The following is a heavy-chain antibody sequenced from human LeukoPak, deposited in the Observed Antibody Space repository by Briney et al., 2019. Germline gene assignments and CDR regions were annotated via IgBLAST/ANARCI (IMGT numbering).Heavy chain of an antibody. CDR1: GFTFSSYG. D-gene: IGHD6-6*01. J-gene: IGHJ4*02. Sequence: GRSLRLSCAASGFTFSSYGMHWVRQAPGKGLEWVAVIWYDGSNKYYADSVKGRFTTSRDNSKNTLYLQMNSLRAEDTAVYYCARDIAVSSSLDYWGQGTLVTVSS. CDR3: ARDIAVSSSLDY. V-gene: IGHV3-33*08. CDR2: IWYDGSNK.